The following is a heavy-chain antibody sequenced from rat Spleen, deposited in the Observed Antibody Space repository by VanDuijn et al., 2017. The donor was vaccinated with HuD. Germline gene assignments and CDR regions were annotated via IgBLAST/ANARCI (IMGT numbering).Heavy chain of an antibody. Sequence: EVQLQESGPGLVKPSQSLSLTCSVTGYSITSNYWGWIRKFPGNKMEWIGHISYSGSTKYNPSLKSRIAITRDTSKNQFFLELNSVTLEDTATYYCARNSRYLQDYWGQGVMVTVSS. CDR3: ARNSRYLQDY. CDR2: ISYSGST. J-gene: IGHJ2*01. CDR1: GYSITSNY. D-gene: IGHD2-1*01. V-gene: IGHV3-1*01.